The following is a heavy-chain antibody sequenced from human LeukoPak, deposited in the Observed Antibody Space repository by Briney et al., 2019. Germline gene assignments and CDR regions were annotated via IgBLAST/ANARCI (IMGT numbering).Heavy chain of an antibody. Sequence: TGGSLRLSCAASGFTFRSYWMHWVRQAPGKGLVWVSRINSEGTSTSYADSVKGRFTISRDNSKSTLYLQMNSLRVEDTAVYYCAKGYDSGGYYYSDYWGQGTLVTVSS. J-gene: IGHJ4*02. CDR2: INSEGTST. D-gene: IGHD3-22*01. CDR3: AKGYDSGGYYYSDY. V-gene: IGHV3-74*01. CDR1: GFTFRSYW.